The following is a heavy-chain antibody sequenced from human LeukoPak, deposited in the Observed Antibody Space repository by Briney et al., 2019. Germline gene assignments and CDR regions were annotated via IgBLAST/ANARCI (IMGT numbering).Heavy chain of an antibody. Sequence: PGRSLRLSCAASGFTFNSYGMHWVRQAPGKGLEWVAVVTFDGSNQYSADSVKGRFAIPRDNSKNTLYLQMNSLRGEDTAVYYCAKDRAAARQSPTYYFDYWGQGTLVTVSS. CDR2: VTFDGSNQ. V-gene: IGHV3-30*18. CDR3: AKDRAAARQSPTYYFDY. CDR1: GFTFNSYG. D-gene: IGHD6-13*01. J-gene: IGHJ4*02.